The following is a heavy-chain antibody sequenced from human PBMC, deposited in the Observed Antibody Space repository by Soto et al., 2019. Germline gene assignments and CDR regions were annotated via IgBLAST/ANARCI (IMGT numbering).Heavy chain of an antibody. J-gene: IGHJ3*02. CDR2: ISYDGSNK. CDR3: ANFNRNDAADGFDI. V-gene: IGHV3-30*18. Sequence: QVRLVESGGGVVQPGRSLRLSCAASGFTFSSYDMHWVRQAPGKGLEWVAVISYDGSNKYYADSVRGRFTISRDNSENTLYLHMSSLRADDTAVYYCANFNRNDAADGFDIWGQGTMVTVSS. D-gene: IGHD1-20*01. CDR1: GFTFSSYD.